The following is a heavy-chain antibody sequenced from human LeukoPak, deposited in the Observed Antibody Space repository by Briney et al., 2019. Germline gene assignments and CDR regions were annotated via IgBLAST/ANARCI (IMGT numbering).Heavy chain of an antibody. Sequence: GGSLRLSCAASGFTFSSYAMSWVRQAPGKGLEWVSAISGSGGSTYYADSVKGRFTISRDNSKNTLYLQMNSLRAEDTAVYYCAKEGQCQLLYDPDFDYWGQGTLVTVSS. J-gene: IGHJ4*02. CDR3: AKEGQCQLLYDPDFDY. D-gene: IGHD2-2*02. V-gene: IGHV3-23*01. CDR1: GFTFSSYA. CDR2: ISGSGGST.